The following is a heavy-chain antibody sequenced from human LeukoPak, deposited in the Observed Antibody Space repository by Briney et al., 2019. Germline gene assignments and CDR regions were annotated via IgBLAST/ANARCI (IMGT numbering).Heavy chain of an antibody. Sequence: PSETLSLTCTVSGVSISSYYWSWIRQPAGKGLEWIGRICTSGSTNYNPSLESRVTMSVDTSKNQFSLKLSSVTAADTAVYYCAREWELLGAGWFDPWGQGTLVTVSS. D-gene: IGHD1-26*01. J-gene: IGHJ5*02. CDR1: GVSISSYY. CDR3: AREWELLGAGWFDP. CDR2: ICTSGST. V-gene: IGHV4-4*07.